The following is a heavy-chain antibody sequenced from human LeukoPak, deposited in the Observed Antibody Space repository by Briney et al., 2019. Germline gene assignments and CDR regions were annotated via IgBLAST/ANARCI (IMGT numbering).Heavy chain of an antibody. CDR2: ISSSSSYI. CDR3: ARDHRDGFLDY. V-gene: IGHV3-21*01. Sequence: PGGSPRLSCAASGFTFSSYSMNWVRQAPGKGLEWVSSISSSSSYIYYADSVKGRFTISRDNAKNSLYLQMNSLRAEGTAVYYCARDHRDGFLDYWGQGTLVTVSS. J-gene: IGHJ4*02. CDR1: GFTFSSYS. D-gene: IGHD5-24*01.